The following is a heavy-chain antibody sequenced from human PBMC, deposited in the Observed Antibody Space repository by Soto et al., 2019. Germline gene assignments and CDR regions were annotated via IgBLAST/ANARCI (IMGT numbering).Heavy chain of an antibody. Sequence: ASVKVSCKASGYTFTSYGISWVRQAPGQGLEWMGWISAYNGNTNYAQKLQGRVTMTTDTSTSTAYMELRSLRSVDTAVYYCARGFVEDIVVVPAANAFDIWGQGTMVTVSS. J-gene: IGHJ3*02. CDR1: GYTFTSYG. V-gene: IGHV1-18*01. D-gene: IGHD2-2*01. CDR2: ISAYNGNT. CDR3: ARGFVEDIVVVPAANAFDI.